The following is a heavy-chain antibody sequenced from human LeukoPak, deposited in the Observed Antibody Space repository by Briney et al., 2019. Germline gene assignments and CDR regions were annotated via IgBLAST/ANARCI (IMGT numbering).Heavy chain of an antibody. V-gene: IGHV1-8*03. J-gene: IGHJ6*03. CDR3: ARPPAPNLGIQYYYYYYMDV. CDR2: MNPHSGNT. D-gene: IGHD7-27*01. Sequence: ASVKVSCKASRYTFTSYDINWVRQATGQGLEWMGWMNPHSGNTGYAQKFQGRVTITRNTSISTAYMDLSSLRSWNTAVYSGARPPAPNLGIQYYYYYYMDVWGKGTTVTVSS. CDR1: RYTFTSYD.